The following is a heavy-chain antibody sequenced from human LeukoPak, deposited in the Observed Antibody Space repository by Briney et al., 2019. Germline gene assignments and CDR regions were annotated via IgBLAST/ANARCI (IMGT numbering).Heavy chain of an antibody. Sequence: GGSLRLSCAASGFTFDDHGKSWVRQVPGKGLEWVSGINWNGGSTGYADSVKGRFTISRDNAKNSLYLQMNSLRAEDTALYYCAGGDRNGWYFDYWGQGTLVTVSS. J-gene: IGHJ4*02. CDR1: GFTFDDHG. V-gene: IGHV3-20*04. CDR3: AGGDRNGWYFDY. D-gene: IGHD6-19*01. CDR2: INWNGGST.